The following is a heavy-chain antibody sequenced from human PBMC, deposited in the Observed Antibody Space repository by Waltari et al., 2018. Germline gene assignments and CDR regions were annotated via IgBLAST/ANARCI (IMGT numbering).Heavy chain of an antibody. Sequence: QVQLVESGGGVVQPGRSLSLSCAASGFTFSSYALPWVRQAPGKGLEWVAVIWYDGSNKYYADSVKGRFTISRDNSKNTLYLQMNSLRAEDTAVYYCARDRAGATSLDYWGQGTLVTVSS. D-gene: IGHD1-26*01. V-gene: IGHV3-33*01. CDR2: IWYDGSNK. CDR3: ARDRAGATSLDY. J-gene: IGHJ4*02. CDR1: GFTFSSYA.